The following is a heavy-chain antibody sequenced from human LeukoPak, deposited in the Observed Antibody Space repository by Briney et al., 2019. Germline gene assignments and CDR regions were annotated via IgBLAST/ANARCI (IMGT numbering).Heavy chain of an antibody. D-gene: IGHD3-16*01. Sequence: PSETLSLTCTVSGGSLSNYSWSWIRLPPGKGLEWIGYIYYSGSTNYNPSLTSRVTISVDTSKNQFSLRLNSVTAADTAVYYCARSLRGAGRHDYWGQGTLVTVSS. CDR3: ARSLRGAGRHDY. J-gene: IGHJ4*02. CDR1: GGSLSNYS. CDR2: IYYSGST. V-gene: IGHV4-59*01.